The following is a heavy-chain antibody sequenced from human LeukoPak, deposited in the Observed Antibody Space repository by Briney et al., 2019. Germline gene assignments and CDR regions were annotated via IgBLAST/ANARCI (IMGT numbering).Heavy chain of an antibody. J-gene: IGHJ4*02. CDR1: GFTFSSYA. Sequence: PGGSLRLSCAASGFTFSSYAMHWVRQAPGKGLEWVAVISYDGSNKYYADSVKGRFTISRDNSKNTLYLQMNSLRAEDTAVYYCAKGQRELRADFDYWGQGTLVTVSS. V-gene: IGHV3-30-3*01. D-gene: IGHD1-26*01. CDR3: AKGQRELRADFDY. CDR2: ISYDGSNK.